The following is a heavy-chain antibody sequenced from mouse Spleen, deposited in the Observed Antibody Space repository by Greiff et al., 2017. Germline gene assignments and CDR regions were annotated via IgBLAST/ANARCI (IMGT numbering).Heavy chain of an antibody. CDR1: GYSFTGYF. CDR2: INPYNGDT. D-gene: IGHD1-1*01. V-gene: IGHV1-20*01. J-gene: IGHJ3*01. Sequence: VQLKESGPELVKPGDSVKISCKASGYSFTGYFMNWVMQSHGKSLEWIGRINPYNGDTFYNQKFKGKATLTVDKSSSTAHMELRSLTSEDSAVYYCARSGYYGSSSWFAYWGQGTLVTVSA. CDR3: ARSGYYGSSSWFAY.